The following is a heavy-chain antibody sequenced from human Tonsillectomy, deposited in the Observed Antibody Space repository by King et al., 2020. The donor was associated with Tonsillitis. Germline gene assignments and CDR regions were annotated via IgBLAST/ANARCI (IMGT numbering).Heavy chain of an antibody. V-gene: IGHV4-30-4*01. Sequence: VQLQESGPGLVKPSQTLSLTCTVSGGSISSGDYYWSWIRQPPGKGLEWIGYIYYSGSTYYNPSLKSRVTISVDTSKIQFSLKLSSVTAADTAVYYCARDGSSWYKAFDYWGQGTLVTVSS. CDR2: IYYSGST. CDR1: GGSISSGDYY. J-gene: IGHJ4*02. D-gene: IGHD6-13*01. CDR3: ARDGSSWYKAFDY.